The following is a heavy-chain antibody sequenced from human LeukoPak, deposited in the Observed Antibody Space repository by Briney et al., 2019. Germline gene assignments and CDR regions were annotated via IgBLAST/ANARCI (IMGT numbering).Heavy chain of an antibody. CDR3: TRQWSNFWSDN. CDR1: GYSISSDYH. CDR2: IHHSGTT. V-gene: IGHV4-38-2*01. J-gene: IGHJ4*02. Sequence: SETLSLTCAVSGYSISSDYHWGWIRQPPGKGLEWIGSIHHSGTTYYNPSLKSRVTIAVDTSKNQFFLRLSSMTAADTAVYYCTRQWSNFWSDNWGQGTLVTVSS. D-gene: IGHD3-3*01.